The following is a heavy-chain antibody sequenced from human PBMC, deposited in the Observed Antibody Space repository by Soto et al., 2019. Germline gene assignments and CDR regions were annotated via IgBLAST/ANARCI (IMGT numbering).Heavy chain of an antibody. J-gene: IGHJ6*02. CDR1: GFTFSSYS. CDR2: ISSSSSYI. V-gene: IGHV3-21*01. CDR3: ARVTSSYGMDV. D-gene: IGHD2-2*01. Sequence: GGSLRLSCAASGFTFSSYSMNWFRQAPGKGLEWVSSISSSSSYIYYADSVKGRFTISRDNAKNSLYLQMNSLRAEDTAVYYCARVTSSYGMDVWGQGTTVTVSS.